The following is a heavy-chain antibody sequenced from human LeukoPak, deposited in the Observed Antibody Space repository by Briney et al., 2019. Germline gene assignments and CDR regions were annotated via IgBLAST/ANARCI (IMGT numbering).Heavy chain of an antibody. CDR2: INPNSGGT. J-gene: IGHJ4*02. CDR3: ARDTSSGDLDY. V-gene: IGHV1-2*02. Sequence: ASVKVSCKASGYTFTGCYMHWVRQAPGQGLEWMGWINPNSGGTNYAQKFQGRVTMTRDTSISTAYMELSRLRSDNTAVYYCARDTSSGDLDYWGQGTLVTVSS. D-gene: IGHD6-19*01. CDR1: GYTFTGCY.